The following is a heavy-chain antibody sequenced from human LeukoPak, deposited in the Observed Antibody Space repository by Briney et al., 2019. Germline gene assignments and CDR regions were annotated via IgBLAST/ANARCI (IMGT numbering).Heavy chain of an antibody. Sequence: PSETLSLTCAVYGGSFSGYYWSWMRQPAGKGLEWIGRIYTSGSTNYNPSLKSRVTISVDMSKNQFSLKLNSVTAADTAVYYCAREMVRGVIVHWGQGTLVTVSS. V-gene: IGHV4-4*07. D-gene: IGHD3-10*01. CDR3: AREMVRGVIVH. CDR1: GGSFSGYY. CDR2: IYTSGST. J-gene: IGHJ4*02.